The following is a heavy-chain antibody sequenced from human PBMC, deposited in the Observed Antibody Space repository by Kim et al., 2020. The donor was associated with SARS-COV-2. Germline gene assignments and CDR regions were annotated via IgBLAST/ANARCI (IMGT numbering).Heavy chain of an antibody. CDR3: ARAYSSSWDFDY. V-gene: IGHV3-33*01. D-gene: IGHD6-13*01. J-gene: IGHJ4*02. Sequence: YAEYVKGRCTITRDNSKNTLYLQMNSRRAEDTAVYYCARAYSSSWDFDYWGQGTLVTVSS.